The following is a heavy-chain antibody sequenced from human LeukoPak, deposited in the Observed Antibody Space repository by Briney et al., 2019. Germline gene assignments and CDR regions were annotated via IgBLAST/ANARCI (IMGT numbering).Heavy chain of an antibody. CDR2: INHSGST. CDR3: ARRVSSQGWFDP. V-gene: IGHV4-34*01. J-gene: IGHJ5*02. CDR1: GGSFSGYY. Sequence: SETPSLTCAVYGGSFSGYYWSWIRQPPGKGLEWIGEINHSGSTNYIPSLKSRVTISVDTSKNQFSLKLSSVTAADTAVYYCARRVSSQGWFDPWGQGTLVTVSS.